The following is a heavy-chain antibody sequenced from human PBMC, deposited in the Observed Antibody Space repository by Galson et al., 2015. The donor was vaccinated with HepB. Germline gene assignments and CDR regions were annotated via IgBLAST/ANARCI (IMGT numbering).Heavy chain of an antibody. V-gene: IGHV3-7*03. CDR1: GFIFSSYW. J-gene: IGHJ5*02. Sequence: SLRLSCAASGFIFSSYWMSWVRQAPGKGLEWVATIKYDGGEKNYVDSVKGRFTISRDNAKNSLYLEMNSVRAEDTAVYFCARGSWWFDPWGQGTPVTVST. CDR2: IKYDGGEK. CDR3: ARGSWWFDP.